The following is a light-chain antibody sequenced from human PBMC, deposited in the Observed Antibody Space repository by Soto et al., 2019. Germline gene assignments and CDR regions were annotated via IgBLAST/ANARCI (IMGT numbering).Light chain of an antibody. CDR3: KSYAGSNTYV. CDR1: KNDIGVYDF. Sequence: QSVLTQPPSASGSPGESVIISCTGTKNDIGVYDFVSWYQHHAGKAPRLIIYEVVQRPSGVPDRFSGSKSGNTACLTVSGLQAADEADYFCKSYAGSNTYVFGSGTKLTVL. V-gene: IGLV2-8*01. CDR2: EVV. J-gene: IGLJ1*01.